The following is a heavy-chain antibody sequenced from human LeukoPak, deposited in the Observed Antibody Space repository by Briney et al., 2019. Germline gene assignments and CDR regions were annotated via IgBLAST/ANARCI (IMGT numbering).Heavy chain of an antibody. CDR2: ITSSGEAT. D-gene: IGHD3-22*01. CDR1: GFTFSSYA. Sequence: GGSLRLSCDASGFTFSSYAMSWVRQGTTRDLEWVSSITSSGEATYYADSVKGRFTISRDNSRYTLYLQMNSLRAEDTAVYYCAKDRPNYYHSNGHYYRRDGDSWGQGALVTVST. CDR3: AKDRPNYYHSNGHYYRRDGDS. V-gene: IGHV3-23*01. J-gene: IGHJ5*01.